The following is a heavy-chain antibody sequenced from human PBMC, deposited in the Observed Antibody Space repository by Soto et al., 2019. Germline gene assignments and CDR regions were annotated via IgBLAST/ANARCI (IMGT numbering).Heavy chain of an antibody. Sequence: PGGSLRLSCAASGFTFNAHWMHWVRQAPGEGLVWVSRINSDGSITDYADSVKGRFSISRDNPRNTLYLQMNSLSPEDTAVYYCARAMTSVGAAAKGDFWGQGTLVTVSS. CDR3: ARAMTSVGAAAKGDF. V-gene: IGHV3-74*01. J-gene: IGHJ4*02. CDR1: GFTFNAHW. D-gene: IGHD1-26*01. CDR2: INSDGSIT.